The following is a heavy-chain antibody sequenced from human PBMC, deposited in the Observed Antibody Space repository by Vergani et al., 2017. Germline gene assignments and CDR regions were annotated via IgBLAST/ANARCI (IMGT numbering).Heavy chain of an antibody. D-gene: IGHD3-9*01. CDR3: AREQRAYFDWLYAGGDWFDP. CDR2: ISSSSSTI. J-gene: IGHJ5*02. V-gene: IGHV3-48*01. Sequence: EVQLLESGGGLVQPGGSLRLSCAASGFTFSSYAMSWVRQAPGKGLEWVSYISSSSSTIYYADSVKGRFTISRDNAKNSLYLQMNSLRAEDTAVYYCAREQRAYFDWLYAGGDWFDPWGQGTLVTVSS. CDR1: GFTFSSYA.